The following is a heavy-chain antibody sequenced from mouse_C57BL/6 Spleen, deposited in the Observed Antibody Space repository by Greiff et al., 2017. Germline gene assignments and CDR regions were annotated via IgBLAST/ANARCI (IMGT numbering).Heavy chain of an antibody. CDR3: ARYYRNEYFDY. V-gene: IGHV1-80*01. J-gene: IGHJ2*01. D-gene: IGHD2-14*01. CDR2: IYPGDGDT. CDR1: GYAFSSYW. Sequence: LMESGAELVKPGASVKISCKASGYAFSSYWMNWVKQRPGKGLEWIGQIYPGDGDTNYNGKFKGKATLTADKSSSTAYMQLSSLTSEDSAVYFCARYYRNEYFDYWGQGTTLTVSS.